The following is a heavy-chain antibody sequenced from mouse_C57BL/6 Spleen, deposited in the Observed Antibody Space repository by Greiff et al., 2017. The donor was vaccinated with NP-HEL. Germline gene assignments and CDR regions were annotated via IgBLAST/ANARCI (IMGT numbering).Heavy chain of an antibody. D-gene: IGHD4-1*01. CDR1: GYTFTSYT. J-gene: IGHJ4*01. Sequence: VMLVESGAELARPGASVKMSCKASGYTFTSYTMHWVKQRPGQGLEWIGYINPSSGYTKYNQKFKDKATLTADKSSSTAYMQLSSLTSEDSAVYYWASAGTRAMDYWGQGTSVTVSS. CDR2: INPSSGYT. CDR3: ASAGTRAMDY. V-gene: IGHV1-4*01.